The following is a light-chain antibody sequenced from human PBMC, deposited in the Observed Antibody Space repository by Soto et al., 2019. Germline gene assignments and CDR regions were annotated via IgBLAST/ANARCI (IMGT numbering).Light chain of an antibody. CDR1: QSVSSN. Sequence: EIVMTQCPATLSVSPGERATLSCRASQSVSSNLAWYQQKPGQAPRLLIYGASTRATGIPARFSGSGSGTEFTLTISSLQSEDFAVYYCQQWNTFGQGTRLEIK. J-gene: IGKJ5*01. V-gene: IGKV3-15*01. CDR2: GAS. CDR3: QQWNT.